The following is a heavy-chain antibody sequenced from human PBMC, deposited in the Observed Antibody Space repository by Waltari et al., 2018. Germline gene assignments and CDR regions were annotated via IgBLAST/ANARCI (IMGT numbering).Heavy chain of an antibody. Sequence: EVQLVESGEGLIQPGGSLSLSCSASGFTVSSNYMSWVRQAPGKGLEWVSVIYSGGSTYYADSVKGRFTISRDNSNNTLYLQMNSLRAEDTAVYYCAGTYYEDAFDIWGQGTMVTVST. CDR1: GFTVSSNY. V-gene: IGHV3-53*01. J-gene: IGHJ3*02. D-gene: IGHD1-26*01. CDR2: IYSGGST. CDR3: AGTYYEDAFDI.